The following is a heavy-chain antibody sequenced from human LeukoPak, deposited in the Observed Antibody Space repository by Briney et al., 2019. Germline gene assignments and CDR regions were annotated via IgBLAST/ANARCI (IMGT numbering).Heavy chain of an antibody. D-gene: IGHD3-9*01. CDR1: GFTFSDSA. J-gene: IGHJ4*02. V-gene: IGHV3-73*01. Sequence: GGSLRLSCPASGFTFSDSAMHWVRQASGKGLEWLGRIRTQANNDATAYGASVKGRFIISRDDSRNTAYLQMNSLKTEDTAVYCCAGDYNSLTGLNYWGQGTLVTVSS. CDR3: AGDYNSLTGLNY. CDR2: IRTQANNDAT.